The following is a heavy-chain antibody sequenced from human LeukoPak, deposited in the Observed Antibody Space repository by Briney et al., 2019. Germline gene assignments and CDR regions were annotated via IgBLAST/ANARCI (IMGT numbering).Heavy chain of an antibody. J-gene: IGHJ4*02. V-gene: IGHV4-59*08. D-gene: IGHD3-3*01. CDR2: IYYSGST. CDR3: ARSYITEWLPYYYFDY. Sequence: SETLSLTCAVYGGSFSGYYWSWIRQPPGKGLEWIGYIYYSGSTNYNPSLKSRVTISVDTSKNQFSLKLSSVTAADTAVYYCARSYITEWLPYYYFDYWGQGTLVTVSS. CDR1: GGSFSGYY.